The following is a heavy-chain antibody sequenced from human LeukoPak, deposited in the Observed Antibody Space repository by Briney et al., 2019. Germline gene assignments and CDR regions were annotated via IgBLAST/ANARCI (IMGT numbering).Heavy chain of an antibody. V-gene: IGHV3-74*01. CDR2: IRSDGSTT. CDR1: GFTFSSDW. J-gene: IGHJ6*02. CDR3: PRDKRYGLDV. Sequence: PGGSLRLSCAASGFTFSSDWMHWVRQAPGKGLVWVSHIRSDGSTTTYADSVKGRFTISRDNAKNTLYLQMNSLRAEDTAVYYCPRDKRYGLDVWGQGTTVTVSS.